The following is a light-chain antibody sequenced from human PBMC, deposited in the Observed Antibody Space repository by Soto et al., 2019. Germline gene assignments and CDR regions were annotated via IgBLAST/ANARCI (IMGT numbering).Light chain of an antibody. CDR2: DAS. V-gene: IGKV3-11*01. J-gene: IGKJ2*01. CDR1: QSVSSY. Sequence: EIVLTQSPATLSLSPGERATLSCRASQSVSSYLAWYQQKPGQTPRLLIYDASNRATGIPARFSGSGSGTDFTLTISSLEPEDFAVYYCQQRSSWPRTFGHGTKLEIK. CDR3: QQRSSWPRT.